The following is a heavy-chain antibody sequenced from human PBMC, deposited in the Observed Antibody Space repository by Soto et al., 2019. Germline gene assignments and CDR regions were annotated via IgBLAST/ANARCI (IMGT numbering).Heavy chain of an antibody. CDR2: IIPIFGTA. D-gene: IGHD5-12*01. CDR1: GYTFTGYY. Sequence: SVKVSCKASGYTFTGYYMHWVRQAPGQGLEWMGGIIPIFGTANYAQKFQGRVTITADESTSTAYMELSSLRSEDTAVYYCARDLRDGYNWSYFDYWGQGTQVTVSS. J-gene: IGHJ4*02. V-gene: IGHV1-69*13. CDR3: ARDLRDGYNWSYFDY.